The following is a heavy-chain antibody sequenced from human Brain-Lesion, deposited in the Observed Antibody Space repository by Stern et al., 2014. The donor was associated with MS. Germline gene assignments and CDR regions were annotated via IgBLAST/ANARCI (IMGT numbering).Heavy chain of an antibody. CDR1: GYTFSSYD. Sequence: VQLVQSGAEVKKPGASVKVSCKASGYTFSSYDITWVRQASGHGLEWMGWMNPYSGNTGYAQKFKGRVSMPSDPSISTVYRELTSLTSDDTAVYFCARAVRNQLLSEYWGQGTLVTVSS. CDR3: ARAVRNQLLSEY. CDR2: MNPYSGNT. D-gene: IGHD2-2*01. V-gene: IGHV1-8*01. J-gene: IGHJ4*02.